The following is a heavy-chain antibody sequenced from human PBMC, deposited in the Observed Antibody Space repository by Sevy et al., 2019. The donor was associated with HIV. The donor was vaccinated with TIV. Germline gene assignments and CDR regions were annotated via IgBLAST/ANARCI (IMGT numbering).Heavy chain of an antibody. D-gene: IGHD2-8*01. CDR2: VSRSGST. Sequence: SETLSLTCAVYGGSLSEDYWSWIRQSPGRGLEWIGEVSRSGSTNYNPSLRSRVTTSLDTPTNQFSLKLTSMTAADAGVYYCARSRSSVIPGPLGLCIRLYSNWLDPWGQGTLVTVSS. J-gene: IGHJ5*02. V-gene: IGHV4-34*01. CDR1: GGSLSEDY. CDR3: ARSRSSVIPGPLGLCIRLYSNWLDP.